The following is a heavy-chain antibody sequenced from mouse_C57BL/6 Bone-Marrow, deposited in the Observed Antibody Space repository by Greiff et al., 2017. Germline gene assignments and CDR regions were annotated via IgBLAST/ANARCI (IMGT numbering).Heavy chain of an antibody. CDR2: INPSTGGT. V-gene: IGHV1-42*01. CDR3: ARDLLYYYGRCYFDY. Sequence: EVQLQQSGPELVKPGASVKISCKASGYSFTGYYMNWVKQSPEKSLEWIGEINPSTGGTTYNQKFKAKATLTVDKSSSTAYMQLKSLTSEDSAVYYCARDLLYYYGRCYFDYWGQGTTLTVSS. J-gene: IGHJ2*01. CDR1: GYSFTGYY. D-gene: IGHD1-1*01.